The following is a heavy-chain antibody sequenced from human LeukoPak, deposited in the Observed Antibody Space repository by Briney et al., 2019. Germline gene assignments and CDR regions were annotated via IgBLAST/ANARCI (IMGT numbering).Heavy chain of an antibody. J-gene: IGHJ6*02. CDR2: MNQDGSAK. V-gene: IGHV3-7*01. CDR1: GFTFSSFW. Sequence: PGGSLRLSCEASGFTFSSFWMGWVRQAPGKGLEWVANMNQDGSAKGYVDSVKGRFTIPRDNARNSLYLQMSSLRPEDTAVYYCATYTHWVAGDVWGQGTTVTVSS. CDR3: ATYTHWVAGDV. D-gene: IGHD3-16*01.